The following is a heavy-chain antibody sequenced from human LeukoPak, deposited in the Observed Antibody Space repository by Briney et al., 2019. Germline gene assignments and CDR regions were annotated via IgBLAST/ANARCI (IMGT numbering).Heavy chain of an antibody. Sequence: GGSLRLSCAAPGFTFSDYYMSWIRQAPGKGLEWVSYISSSSSYTNYADSVKGRFTISRDNAKNSLYLQMNSLRAEDTAVYYCTSPTEKIAAASTDYYGMDVWGQGTTVTVSS. J-gene: IGHJ6*02. D-gene: IGHD6-13*01. V-gene: IGHV3-11*03. CDR1: GFTFSDYY. CDR3: TSPTEKIAAASTDYYGMDV. CDR2: ISSSSSYT.